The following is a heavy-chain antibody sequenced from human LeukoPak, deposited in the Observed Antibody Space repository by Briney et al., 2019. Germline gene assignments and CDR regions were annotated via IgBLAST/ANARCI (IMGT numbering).Heavy chain of an antibody. Sequence: GASVKVSCKASGYTFTGYYLHWVRQAPGQGLEWMGRINPDSGGTNYAQKFQGRVTMTRDTSISTAHMEVSGLRSDDTAVYYCARGSVVRVTIPYFDYWGQGTLVTVSS. CDR2: INPDSGGT. J-gene: IGHJ4*02. D-gene: IGHD3-10*01. CDR1: GYTFTGYY. V-gene: IGHV1-2*06. CDR3: ARGSVVRVTIPYFDY.